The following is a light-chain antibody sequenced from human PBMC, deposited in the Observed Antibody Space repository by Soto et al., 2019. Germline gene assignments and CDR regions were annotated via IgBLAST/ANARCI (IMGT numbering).Light chain of an antibody. J-gene: IGKJ2*01. CDR1: QSVSRSY. V-gene: IGKV3-20*01. Sequence: EIVLTQSPGTLSLSPGERATLSCRASQSVSRSYLAWYQQKPGQAPRLLIYGASSRATGIPDRFSGSGSGTDFTLTISRLEPEDFAVYYCQQYGSSPQTFGQGTKLAIK. CDR3: QQYGSSPQT. CDR2: GAS.